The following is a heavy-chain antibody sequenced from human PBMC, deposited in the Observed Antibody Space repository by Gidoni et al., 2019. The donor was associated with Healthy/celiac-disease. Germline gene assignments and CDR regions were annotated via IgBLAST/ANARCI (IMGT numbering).Heavy chain of an antibody. CDR2: INHSGST. V-gene: IGHV4-34*01. Sequence: QVQLQQWGAGRLTPSETLSLTCAVYGGSFSGYYWSWIRQPPGKGLEWIGEINHSGSTNYNPSLKSRVTISVDTSKNQFSLKLSSVTAADTAVYYCARRGGYSSSWNPYWGQGTLVTVSS. CDR3: ARRGGYSSSWNPY. CDR1: GGSFSGYY. J-gene: IGHJ4*02. D-gene: IGHD6-13*01.